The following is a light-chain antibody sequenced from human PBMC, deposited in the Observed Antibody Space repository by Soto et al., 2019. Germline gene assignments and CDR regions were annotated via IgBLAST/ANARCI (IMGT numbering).Light chain of an antibody. V-gene: IGLV2-14*01. J-gene: IGLJ3*02. Sequence: QSALTQPASVSGSPGQSIAISCTGTSSDVGGYNSVSWYQQHPGKVPKLIIYEVTHWPSGVSNRFSGSKSGNTASLTISGLQADDEADYYCSSYAGRTTFEVFGGGTKLTVL. CDR2: EVT. CDR3: SSYAGRTTFEV. CDR1: SSDVGGYNS.